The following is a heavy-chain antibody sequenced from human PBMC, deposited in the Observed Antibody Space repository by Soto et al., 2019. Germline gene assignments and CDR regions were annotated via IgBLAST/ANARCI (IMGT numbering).Heavy chain of an antibody. CDR1: GYTFTDYA. D-gene: IGHD6-13*01. CDR2: ISAYNGNT. J-gene: IGHJ6*02. V-gene: IGHV1-18*04. CDR3: ARMVAAAGTHYYYGMDV. Sequence: GASVKVSCKASGYTFTDYALHWVRQAPGQSLEWMGWISAYNGNTNYAQKLQGRVTMITDTSTSTAYMELRSLRSDDTAVYYCARMVAAAGTHYYYGMDVWGQGTTVTVSS.